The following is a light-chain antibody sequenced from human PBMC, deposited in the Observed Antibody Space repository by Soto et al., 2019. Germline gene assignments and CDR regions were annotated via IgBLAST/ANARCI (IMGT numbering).Light chain of an antibody. J-gene: IGKJ2*01. CDR3: QRYNNWPRT. Sequence: EIVIAQSPATLSVSPGERATLSCRASQSVSSNLAWYKQKRGQASRLLIYGASSRGTGIPAPVCGRGARTECTLTIGSLQSDDFEVDYCQRYNNWPRTFGQGTKVDIK. CDR2: GAS. V-gene: IGKV3-15*01. CDR1: QSVSSN.